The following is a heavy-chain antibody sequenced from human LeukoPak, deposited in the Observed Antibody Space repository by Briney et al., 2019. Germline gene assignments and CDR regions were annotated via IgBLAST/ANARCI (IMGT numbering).Heavy chain of an antibody. CDR3: ARVPLLGYCSDGSCYRFDF. V-gene: IGHV4-59*08. CDR2: IYYSGGT. Sequence: SETLSLTCTVSGGSISSYYWSWIRQPPGKGLEWIGYIYYSGGTNYNPSLKSRVAISVDTSKNQFSLKLSSVTAADTAVYYCARVPLLGYCSDGSCYRFDFWGQGTLVTVSS. J-gene: IGHJ4*02. CDR1: GGSISSYY. D-gene: IGHD2-15*01.